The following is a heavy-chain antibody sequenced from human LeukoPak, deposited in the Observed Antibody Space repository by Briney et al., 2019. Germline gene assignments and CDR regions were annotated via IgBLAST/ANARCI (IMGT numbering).Heavy chain of an antibody. CDR2: ISAYNGNT. Sequence: ASVKVSCKASGYTFTSYGISWVRQAPGQGLEWMGWISAYNGNTNYAQKLQGRVTMTTDTSTSTAYMELRSLRSDDTAVYYCARDHMLPLTQGNFDYWGQGTLGTVSS. CDR3: ARDHMLPLTQGNFDY. D-gene: IGHD3-9*01. V-gene: IGHV1-18*01. CDR1: GYTFTSYG. J-gene: IGHJ4*02.